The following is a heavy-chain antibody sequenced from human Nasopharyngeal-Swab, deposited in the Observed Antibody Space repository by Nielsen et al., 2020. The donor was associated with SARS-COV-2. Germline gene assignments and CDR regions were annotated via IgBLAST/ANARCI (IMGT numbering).Heavy chain of an antibody. CDR2: IYYSGST. V-gene: IGHV4-59*01. Sequence: WIRQPPGKGLEWIGYIYYSGSTNYSPSLKGRVNISVDTSKNQFSLKLSSVTAADTAVYYCARAGDYVWGSYRYGRGPHDAFDIWGQGTMVTVSS. CDR3: ARAGDYVWGSYRYGRGPHDAFDI. D-gene: IGHD3-16*02. J-gene: IGHJ3*02.